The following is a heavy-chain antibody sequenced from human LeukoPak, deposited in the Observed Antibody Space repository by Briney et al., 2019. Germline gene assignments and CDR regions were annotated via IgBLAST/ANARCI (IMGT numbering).Heavy chain of an antibody. J-gene: IGHJ4*02. D-gene: IGHD3-9*01. V-gene: IGHV4-39*01. CDR2: IYYSGST. CDR1: GDSISSSSDY. CDR3: ARHYLYNILDY. Sequence: PSETLSLTCNVSGDSISSSSDYWGWIRQPPGKGLEWIGSIYYSGSTYYNPSLKSRVTISADTSKNQFSLKLSSVTAADTAVYYCARHYLYNILDYWGQGTLVTVSS.